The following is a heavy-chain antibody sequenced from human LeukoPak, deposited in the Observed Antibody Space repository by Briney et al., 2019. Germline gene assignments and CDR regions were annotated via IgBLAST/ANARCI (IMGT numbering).Heavy chain of an antibody. J-gene: IGHJ3*02. D-gene: IGHD3-22*01. CDR2: ISGSGGST. V-gene: IGHV3-23*01. CDR1: GFTFGDYF. CDR3: AKDLILAMIVVPDAFDI. Sequence: PGGSLRLSCEASGFTFGDYFMSWVRQAPGKGLEWVSAISGSGGSTYYADSVKGRFTISRDNSKNTLYLQMNSLRAEDTAVYYCAKDLILAMIVVPDAFDIWGQGTMVTVSS.